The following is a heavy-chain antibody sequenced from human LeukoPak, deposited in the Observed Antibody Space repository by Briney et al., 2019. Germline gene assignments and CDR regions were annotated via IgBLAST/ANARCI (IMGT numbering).Heavy chain of an antibody. V-gene: IGHV4-4*07. J-gene: IGHJ4*02. CDR2: MYSSGST. CDR1: GGSISSSY. Sequence: SETLSLTCTVSGGSISSSYWSWIRQPAGKGLEWIGRMYSSGSTDYNPSLKSRVSISVDTSKNLFSLKLRSVTAADTAVYYCAADKEAAAGLDYWGLGMLVTVSS. D-gene: IGHD6-13*01. CDR3: AADKEAAAGLDY.